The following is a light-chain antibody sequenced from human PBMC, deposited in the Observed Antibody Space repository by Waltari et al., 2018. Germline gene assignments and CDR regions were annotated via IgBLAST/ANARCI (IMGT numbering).Light chain of an antibody. CDR2: EVS. V-gene: IGLV2-14*01. CDR3: SSYTSSSTVV. J-gene: IGLJ2*01. CDR1: SSDVGGYNY. Sequence: QSALTQPASVSGSPGQSITISCTGTSSDVGGYNYVSWYQQHPGKAPKLMLYEVSNRPSGVSNRFSGAKSGNPASLTISGLQAEDEADYYCSSYTSSSTVVFGGGTKLTVL.